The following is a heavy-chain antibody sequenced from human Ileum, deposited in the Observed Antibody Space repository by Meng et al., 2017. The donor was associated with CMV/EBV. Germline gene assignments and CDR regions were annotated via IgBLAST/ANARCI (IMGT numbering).Heavy chain of an antibody. D-gene: IGHD1-26*01. Sequence: SETLSLTCTVSDYSISSAYYWGWIRQPPGEGLEWIGSISHSGRTYYKPSLQSRVTISVDTSKNQFSLKVTSVTAADTAMYYCARDQSGSYYDHWSQGTLVTVSS. CDR1: DYSISSAYY. CDR3: ARDQSGSYYDH. CDR2: ISHSGRT. J-gene: IGHJ5*02. V-gene: IGHV4-38-2*02.